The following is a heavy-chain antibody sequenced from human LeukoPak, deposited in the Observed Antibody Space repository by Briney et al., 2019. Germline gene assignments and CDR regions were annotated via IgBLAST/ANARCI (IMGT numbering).Heavy chain of an antibody. Sequence: ASVKVSCKASGYTFTSYGISWVRQAPGQGLEWMGWISAYNGNTNYAQKLQGRVTMTTDTSTSTAYMELRSLRSEDTAVYYCATDIAYCGGDCYPYWGQGTLVTVSS. V-gene: IGHV1-18*01. CDR2: ISAYNGNT. D-gene: IGHD2-21*02. J-gene: IGHJ4*02. CDR1: GYTFTSYG. CDR3: ATDIAYCGGDCYPY.